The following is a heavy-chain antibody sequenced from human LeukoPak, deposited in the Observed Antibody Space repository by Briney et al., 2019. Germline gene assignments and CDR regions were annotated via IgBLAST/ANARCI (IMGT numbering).Heavy chain of an antibody. D-gene: IGHD2-15*01. CDR3: ARDSGSNFDY. CDR2: IYYSGST. V-gene: IGHV4-59*02. CDR1: GFTVSSNY. Sequence: GSLRLSCAASGFTVSSNYMSWVRQPPGKGLEWIGYIYYSGSTNYNPSLKSRVTMSLDTSKNQFSLKLSSVTAADTAVYHCARDSGSNFDYWGQGTLVTVSS. J-gene: IGHJ4*02.